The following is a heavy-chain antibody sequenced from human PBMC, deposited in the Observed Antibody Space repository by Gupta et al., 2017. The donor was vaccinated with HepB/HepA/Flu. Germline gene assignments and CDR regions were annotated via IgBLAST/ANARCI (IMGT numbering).Heavy chain of an antibody. CDR1: GFTFSSYG. CDR3: ARAAFYDILTGLSGYFVY. CDR2: IWYDGSNK. Sequence: QVQLVESGGGVVQPGRSLRLSCAASGFTFSSYGMHWVRQVPGKGLEWVAVIWYDGSNKYYADSVKGRFTISRDNSKNTLYLKMNSLRAEDTAVYYCARAAFYDILTGLSGYFVYWGQGTLVTVSS. V-gene: IGHV3-33*01. D-gene: IGHD3-9*01. J-gene: IGHJ4*02.